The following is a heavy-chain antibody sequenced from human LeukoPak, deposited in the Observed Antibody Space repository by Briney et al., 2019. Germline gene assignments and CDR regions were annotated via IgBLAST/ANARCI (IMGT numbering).Heavy chain of an antibody. J-gene: IGHJ3*02. V-gene: IGHV1-18*01. CDR1: GYTFTSYG. D-gene: IGHD3-10*01. CDR2: ISAYNGNT. CDR3: ARGGYYYGSGSYYKAGAFDI. Sequence: ASVKVSCKASGYTFTSYGISRVRQAPGQGLEWMGWISAYNGNTNYAQKLQGRVTMTTDTSTSTAYMELRSLRSDDTAVYYCARGGYYYGSGSYYKAGAFDIWGQGTMVTVSS.